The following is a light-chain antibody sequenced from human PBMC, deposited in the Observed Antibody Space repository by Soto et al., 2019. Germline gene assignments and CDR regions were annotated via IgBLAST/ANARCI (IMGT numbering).Light chain of an antibody. CDR2: SNN. Sequence: QSVLTQPPSASGTPGQRVTISCSGSSSNIGSNTVNWYQQLPGTAPKLLIYSNNQRPSGVPDRFSGSKSGTSASLAISGLQSEDEANYYCAAWDDSLIGVLFGGGTQLTVL. CDR1: SSNIGSNT. CDR3: AAWDDSLIGVL. V-gene: IGLV1-44*01. J-gene: IGLJ2*01.